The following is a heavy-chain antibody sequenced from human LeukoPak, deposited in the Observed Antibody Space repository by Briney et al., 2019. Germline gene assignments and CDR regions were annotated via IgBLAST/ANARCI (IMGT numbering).Heavy chain of an antibody. CDR3: VRSTRDSSGSYYYFDY. CDR1: GGSVSNGRYY. J-gene: IGHJ4*02. Sequence: SETLSLTCTVSGGSVSNGRYYWTWIRQPPGMGLEWIGYIYYLGSFNYNPSLESRVSISLDTSKNQFSLRLSSVTAADTAVYYCVRSTRDSSGSYYYFDYWGQGVLVPVSS. CDR2: IYYLGSF. D-gene: IGHD3-22*01. V-gene: IGHV4-61*01.